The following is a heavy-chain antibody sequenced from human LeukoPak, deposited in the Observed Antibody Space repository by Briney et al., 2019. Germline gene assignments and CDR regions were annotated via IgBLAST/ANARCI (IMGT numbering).Heavy chain of an antibody. Sequence: SETLSLTCAVNAGSFTGYYWSWIRQPPGKGLEWIGEIDHTGSISYNPSLRSRVTISVDTFKNQFSLILRSVTAADRAIYCCARGVYGPGSHYRYWGQGTLVTVSS. V-gene: IGHV4-34*01. CDR3: ARGVYGPGSHYRY. D-gene: IGHD3-10*01. J-gene: IGHJ4*02. CDR2: IDHTGSI. CDR1: AGSFTGYY.